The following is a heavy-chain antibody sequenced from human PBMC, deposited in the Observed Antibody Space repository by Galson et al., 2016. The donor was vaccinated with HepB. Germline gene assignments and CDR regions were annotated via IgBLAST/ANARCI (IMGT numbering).Heavy chain of an antibody. J-gene: IGHJ4*02. D-gene: IGHD3-10*01. Sequence: QSGAEVKKPGASVKVSCKASGYIFTNYGISWVRQAPGQGLEWMGWISAYNGNTNYAPKLQGRVTMTTDTSTSTVYMELRSLRSDDTAVYYCARARMVGIFSDSDYWGQGTLVIVSS. CDR3: ARARMVGIFSDSDY. V-gene: IGHV1-18*01. CDR1: GYIFTNYG. CDR2: ISAYNGNT.